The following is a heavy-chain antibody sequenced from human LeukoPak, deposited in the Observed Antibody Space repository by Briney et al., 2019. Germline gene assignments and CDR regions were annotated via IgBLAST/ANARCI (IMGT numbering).Heavy chain of an antibody. Sequence: GGSLRLSCAASGFTFSRYSMNWVRQAPGKGLEWVSYISRSSRTTYYADPVKGRFTISRDNAKNSLYLQMNSLRDEDTAVYYCARDYDILTGYSRFDPWGQGTLVTVSS. J-gene: IGHJ5*02. CDR2: ISRSSRTT. CDR3: ARDYDILTGYSRFDP. V-gene: IGHV3-48*02. D-gene: IGHD3-9*01. CDR1: GFTFSRYS.